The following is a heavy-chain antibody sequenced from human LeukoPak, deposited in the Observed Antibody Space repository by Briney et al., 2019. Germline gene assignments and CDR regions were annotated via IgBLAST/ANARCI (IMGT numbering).Heavy chain of an antibody. Sequence: GASVKVSCKASGYTFTGYYMHWVRQAPGQGLEWMGWVNPNSGGTNYAQKFQGRVTMTRDTSISTAYMELSRLRSDDTAVYYCARNRATRPTSDSGWGYYYYMDVWGKGTTVTVSS. V-gene: IGHV1-2*02. D-gene: IGHD6-19*01. J-gene: IGHJ6*03. CDR3: ARNRATRPTSDSGWGYYYYMDV. CDR1: GYTFTGYY. CDR2: VNPNSGGT.